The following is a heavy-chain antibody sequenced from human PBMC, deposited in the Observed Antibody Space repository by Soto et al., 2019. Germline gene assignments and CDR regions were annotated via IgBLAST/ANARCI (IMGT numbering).Heavy chain of an antibody. CDR1: GSTFTGSY. V-gene: IGHV1-2*02. Sequence: VSCKGSGSTFTGSYMHWVRQAPGQGLEWMGWINPNSGGTNYAQKFQGRVTMTRDTSISTAYMELSRLRSDDTAVYYCAKFPGDDGGTFYYGLDGRGKGTTVT. D-gene: IGHD4-17*01. J-gene: IGHJ6*04. CDR2: INPNSGGT. CDR3: AKFPGDDGGTFYYGLDG.